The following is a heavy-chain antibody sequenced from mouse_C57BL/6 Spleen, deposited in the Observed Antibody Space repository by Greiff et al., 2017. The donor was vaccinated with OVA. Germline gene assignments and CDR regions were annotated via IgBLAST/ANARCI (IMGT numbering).Heavy chain of an antibody. CDR3: AREEDY. J-gene: IGHJ2*01. V-gene: IGHV1-81*01. Sequence: VQLVESGAELARPGDSVKLSCKASGYTFTSYGISWVKQRTGQGLEWIGEIYPRSGNTYYYEKFKGKDTLTADKSSSTAYMELRSLASEDSAIYFCAREEDYWGQGTTLTVSS. CDR1: GYTFTSYG. CDR2: IYPRSGNT.